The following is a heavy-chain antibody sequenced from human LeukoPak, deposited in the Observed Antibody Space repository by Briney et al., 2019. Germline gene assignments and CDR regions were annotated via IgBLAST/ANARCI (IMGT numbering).Heavy chain of an antibody. J-gene: IGHJ6*03. Sequence: GASVPVSCKASGGTFSSYAISWVRQAPGQGLEWMGGIIPIFGTANYAQKFQGRVTITTDESTSTAYMELSSLRSEDTAVYYCAKPSYYDFWSGYRDYYMDVWGKGTTVTVSS. V-gene: IGHV1-69*05. D-gene: IGHD3-3*01. CDR3: AKPSYYDFWSGYRDYYMDV. CDR2: IIPIFGTA. CDR1: GGTFSSYA.